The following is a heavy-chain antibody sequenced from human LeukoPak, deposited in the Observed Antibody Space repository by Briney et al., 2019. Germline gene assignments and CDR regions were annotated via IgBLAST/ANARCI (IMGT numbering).Heavy chain of an antibody. CDR2: ISGSSDYR. V-gene: IGHV3-21*01. Sequence: KSGGSLRLSCAASGFTFSNYNMNWVRQAPGKGLEWVSSISGSSDYRYYADSVKGRLTISRDNAKNSLYLQMNSLRAEDTAVYYCARKYCSGGSCYLQNDAFDIWGQGTMVTVSS. D-gene: IGHD2-15*01. CDR3: ARKYCSGGSCYLQNDAFDI. CDR1: GFTFSNYN. J-gene: IGHJ3*02.